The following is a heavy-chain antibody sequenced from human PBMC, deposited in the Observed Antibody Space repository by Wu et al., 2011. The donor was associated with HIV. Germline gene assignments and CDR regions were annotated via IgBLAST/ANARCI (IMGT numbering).Heavy chain of an antibody. CDR1: GGTFSSYA. D-gene: IGHD2-15*01. CDR3: ARGNPYCSGGSCHYYYYYYGMDV. Sequence: QVQLVQSGAEVKKPGSSVKVSCKASGGTFSSYAISWVRQAPGQGLEWMGGIIPIFGTANYAQKFQGRVTITTDESTSTAYMELSSLRSEDTAVYYCARGNPYCSGGSCHYYYYYYGMDVWGRGTTGHRLL. J-gene: IGHJ6*02. CDR2: IIPIFGTA. V-gene: IGHV1-69*05.